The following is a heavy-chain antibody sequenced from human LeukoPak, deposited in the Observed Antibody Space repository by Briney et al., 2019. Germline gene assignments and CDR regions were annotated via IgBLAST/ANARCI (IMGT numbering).Heavy chain of an antibody. D-gene: IGHD3-10*01. Sequence: PGGSVRLSCASSVFTFIQYLMSWVRQAPGKGLEGVGHINHEGREKQDGSGKNYVDSVKGRFTISRDNAKNSLYLQMNSLRAEDTAVYYCARSGRGVDSFYFYMDVWGKGTTVTVSS. CDR2: INHEGREKQDGSGK. J-gene: IGHJ6*03. CDR1: VFTFIQYL. V-gene: IGHV3-7*01. CDR3: ARSGRGVDSFYFYMDV.